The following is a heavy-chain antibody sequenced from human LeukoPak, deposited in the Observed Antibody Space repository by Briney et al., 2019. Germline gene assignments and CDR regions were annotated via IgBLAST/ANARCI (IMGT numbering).Heavy chain of an antibody. CDR3: ARDGLHGSGHRYYYYYYMDV. J-gene: IGHJ6*03. V-gene: IGHV1-24*01. CDR2: FDPEDGET. CDR1: GYTLTELS. Sequence: ASVKVSCKVSGYTLTELSMHWVRQAPGKGLEWMGGFDPEDGETIYAQKFQGRVTMTEDTSTDTAYMELSSLRSDDTAVYYCARDGLHGSGHRYYYYYYMDVWGKGTTVTVSS. D-gene: IGHD3-10*01.